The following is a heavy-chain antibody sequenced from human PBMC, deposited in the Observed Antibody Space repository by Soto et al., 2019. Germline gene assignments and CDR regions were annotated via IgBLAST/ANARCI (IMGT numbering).Heavy chain of an antibody. CDR1: GYTFTNFG. D-gene: IGHD3-16*01. CDR2: ISAYNGNT. J-gene: IGHJ4*02. CDR3: ARRGTPIDY. V-gene: IGHV1-18*01. Sequence: QVQLVQSGAEVKKPGASVKVSCKASGYTFTNFGISWVRQAPGQGLEWMGWISAYNGNTNYAQNFQVRVTITTDTSTSTDYMERRSLKYDDTAVYYSARRGTPIDYWGQGTLVTVSS.